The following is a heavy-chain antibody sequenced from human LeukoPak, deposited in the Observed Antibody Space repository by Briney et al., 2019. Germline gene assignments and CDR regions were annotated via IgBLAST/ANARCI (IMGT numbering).Heavy chain of an antibody. CDR3: AAETYDSSGYYYFDY. Sequence: ASVKVSCKASGFTFTSSAMQWVRQARGQRLEWIGWIVVGSGNTNYAQKFQERVTITRYMSTSTAYMELSSLRSEDTAVYYCAAETYDSSGYYYFDYWGQGTLVTVSS. D-gene: IGHD3-22*01. V-gene: IGHV1-58*02. J-gene: IGHJ4*02. CDR1: GFTFTSSA. CDR2: IVVGSGNT.